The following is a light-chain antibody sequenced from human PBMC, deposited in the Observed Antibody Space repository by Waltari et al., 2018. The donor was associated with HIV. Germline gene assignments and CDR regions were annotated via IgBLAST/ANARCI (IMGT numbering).Light chain of an antibody. Sequence: DSQMTQSPSSLSASVGDRITIVCRASQTISRSLNWYQQKAGKAPTLLIFDASTLQTGVPSRFSGSVSGPEFTLTISNLQPEDFATYYCQQSYSSPLTFGPGTKVDVK. J-gene: IGKJ3*01. V-gene: IGKV1-39*01. CDR2: DAS. CDR3: QQSYSSPLT. CDR1: QTISRS.